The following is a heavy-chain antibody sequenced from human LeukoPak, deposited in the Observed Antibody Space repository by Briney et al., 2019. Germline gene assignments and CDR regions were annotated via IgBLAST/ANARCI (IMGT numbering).Heavy chain of an antibody. D-gene: IGHD2-15*01. CDR3: ARDYWPVACWFDP. J-gene: IGHJ5*02. V-gene: IGHV4-39*07. Sequence: SETLSLSCTVSGDSISTSNSYWGWIRQPPGKGLGWIGSIYYSGNTYYNASLKSRVTMSVDTSKNQFSLKLSSVTAADTAVYYCARDYWPVACWFDPWGQGTLVTVSS. CDR2: IYYSGNT. CDR1: GDSISTSNSY.